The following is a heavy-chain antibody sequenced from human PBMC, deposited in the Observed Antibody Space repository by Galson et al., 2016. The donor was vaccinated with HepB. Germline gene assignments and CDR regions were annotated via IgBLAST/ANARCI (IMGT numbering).Heavy chain of an antibody. J-gene: IGHJ4*02. D-gene: IGHD6-13*01. Sequence: TLSLTCTVSGGSISSGGYYWSWIRQHPGKGLEWIGYIYYSGSTYYNPSLKSRVTITVDTSKNQFSLKLISVTAADTAVYYCSRGRGGIAAAGHYFDYWGQGTLVTVSS. CDR3: SRGRGGIAAAGHYFDY. CDR2: IYYSGST. CDR1: GGSISSGGYY. V-gene: IGHV4-31*03.